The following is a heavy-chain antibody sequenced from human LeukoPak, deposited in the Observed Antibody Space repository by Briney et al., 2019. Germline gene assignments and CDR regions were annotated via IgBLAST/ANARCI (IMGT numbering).Heavy chain of an antibody. D-gene: IGHD2-15*01. V-gene: IGHV4-34*01. CDR1: GGTFSGYY. CDR2: INPGGST. J-gene: IGHJ4*02. Sequence: PSETLSLTCAVYGGTFSGYYWSWIRQSPGKGLEWIGEINPGGSTNYNPSLESRLTISLDPSKNQFSLKLSSVTAADTAIYYCAREDCSGGACTNFDYWGQGTLVTVSS. CDR3: AREDCSGGACTNFDY.